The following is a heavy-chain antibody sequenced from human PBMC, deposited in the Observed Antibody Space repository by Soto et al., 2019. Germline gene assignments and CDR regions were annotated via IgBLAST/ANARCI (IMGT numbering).Heavy chain of an antibody. CDR2: ISGSGVTT. CDR3: AKDRDDIGMVDAFEI. V-gene: IGHV3-23*01. CDR1: GFTLSNYA. Sequence: EMQLLESGGDLVQPGGSLRLSCAASGFTLSNYAMTWVRQAPGKVLEYISAISGSGVTTYYADSMKGRFTISRDNSKNTLYLQMNSLRAEDTAVYYCAKDRDDIGMVDAFEIWGQGTMVTVSS. J-gene: IGHJ3*02. D-gene: IGHD2-15*01.